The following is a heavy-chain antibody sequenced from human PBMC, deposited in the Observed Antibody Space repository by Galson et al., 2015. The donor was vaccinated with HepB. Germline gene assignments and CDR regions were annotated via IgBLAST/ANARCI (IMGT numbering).Heavy chain of an antibody. V-gene: IGHV1-69*02. J-gene: IGHJ4*02. CDR2: IIPILGIA. D-gene: IGHD2-2*01. Sequence: SVKVSCKASGGTFSSYTISWVRQAPGQGLEWMGRIIPILGIANYAQKFQGRVTITADESTSTAYMELSSLRSEDTAVYYCARLHIVVVPAADYFDYWGQGTLVTVSS. CDR1: GGTFSSYT. CDR3: ARLHIVVVPAADYFDY.